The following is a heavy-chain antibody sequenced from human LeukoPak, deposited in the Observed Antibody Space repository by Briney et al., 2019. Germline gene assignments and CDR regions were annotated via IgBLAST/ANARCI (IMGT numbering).Heavy chain of an antibody. CDR3: AKDHMSSPVTYGYSFDS. CDR2: IWYGGSNK. J-gene: IGHJ4*02. V-gene: IGHV3-33*03. CDR1: GFTFSSYG. Sequence: GRSLRLSCAASGFTFSSYGMHWVRQAPGKGLDWVAVIWYGGSNKCYADSVKGRFTISRDNSKNPLYLQMSRLRAEDTAVYYCAKDHMSSPVTYGYSFDSWGQGTLVTVSS. D-gene: IGHD5-18*01.